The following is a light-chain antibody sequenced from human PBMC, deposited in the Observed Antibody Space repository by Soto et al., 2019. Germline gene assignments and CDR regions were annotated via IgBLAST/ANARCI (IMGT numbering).Light chain of an antibody. J-gene: IGLJ3*02. CDR2: DDS. V-gene: IGLV3-21*02. CDR1: NSGSKS. CDR3: QVWDSSSDHHRWV. Sequence: SYELTQPPSVSVAPGQTARITCGGNNSGSKSVHWYQQKPGQAPVLVVYDDSDRPSGIPERFSGSNSGNTATLTISRVEAGDEADYYCQVWDSSSDHHRWVFGGGTKLTVL.